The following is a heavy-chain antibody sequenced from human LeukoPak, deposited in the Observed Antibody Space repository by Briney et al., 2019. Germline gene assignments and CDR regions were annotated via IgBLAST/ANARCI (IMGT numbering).Heavy chain of an antibody. J-gene: IGHJ4*02. CDR2: ISSSSGTI. CDR3: AKDKGPFGVVMYGDY. V-gene: IGHV3-48*01. Sequence: GGSLRLSCAASGFTFSSHDMNWVRQAPGKGLEWVSHISSSSGTIYYVDSVKGRFTISRDNAKNSLYLQMNSLRAEDTALYYCAKDKGPFGVVMYGDYWGQGTLVTVPS. D-gene: IGHD3-3*01. CDR1: GFTFSSHD.